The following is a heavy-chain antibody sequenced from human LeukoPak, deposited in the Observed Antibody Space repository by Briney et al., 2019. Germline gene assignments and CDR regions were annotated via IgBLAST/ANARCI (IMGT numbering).Heavy chain of an antibody. V-gene: IGHV3-21*01. CDR1: GFTFSKFG. Sequence: GGSLRLSCAASGFTFSKFGMNWVRQAPGKGLEWVSSISSSSTYKYYADSVRGRFTISRDNAKNSLYLQMNSLRAEDTAVYYCARASSSWYYFDYWGQGTLVTVSS. CDR2: ISSSSTYK. J-gene: IGHJ4*02. D-gene: IGHD6-13*01. CDR3: ARASSSWYYFDY.